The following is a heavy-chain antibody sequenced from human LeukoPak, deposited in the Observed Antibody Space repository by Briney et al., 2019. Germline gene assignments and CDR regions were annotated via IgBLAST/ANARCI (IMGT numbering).Heavy chain of an antibody. CDR1: GFTFSSYG. V-gene: IGHV3-30*03. CDR2: ISYDGSNK. CDR3: ARDVVDTAMVGNPYDAFDI. J-gene: IGHJ3*02. D-gene: IGHD5-18*01. Sequence: GGSLRLSCAASGFTFSSYGMHWVRQAPGKGLEWVAVISYDGSNKYYADSVKGRFTISRDNAKNSLYLQMNSLRAEDTAVYYCARDVVDTAMVGNPYDAFDIWGQGTVVTVSS.